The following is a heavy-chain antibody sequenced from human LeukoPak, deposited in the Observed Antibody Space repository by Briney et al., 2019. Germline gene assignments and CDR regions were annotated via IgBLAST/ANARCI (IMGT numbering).Heavy chain of an antibody. V-gene: IGHV4-4*07. CDR3: ARDLRPSPRLSNTTDVFT. J-gene: IGHJ3*01. CDR1: GGSISSYY. D-gene: IGHD5/OR15-5a*01. CDR2: IYTSGST. Sequence: SETLSLTCTVSGGSISSYYWSSIRQPAGKGLEWIGRIYTSGSTNYNPSLKSRVTMSVDTSKNQFSLKLSSVTAADTAVYYCARDLRPSPRLSNTTDVFTWGQGTMVTVSS.